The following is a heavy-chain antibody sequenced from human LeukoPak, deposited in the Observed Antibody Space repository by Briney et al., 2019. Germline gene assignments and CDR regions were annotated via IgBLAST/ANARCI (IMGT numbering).Heavy chain of an antibody. D-gene: IGHD4-17*01. CDR2: IIPILGIA. CDR3: ARGVIYGDASPDFDY. V-gene: IGHV1-69*04. CDR1: GGTFSSYA. Sequence: SVKVSCKASGGTFSSYAISWVRQAPGQGLEWMGRIIPILGIANYVQKSQGRVTITADKSTSTAYMELSSLRSEDTAVYYCARGVIYGDASPDFDYWGQGTLVTVSS. J-gene: IGHJ4*02.